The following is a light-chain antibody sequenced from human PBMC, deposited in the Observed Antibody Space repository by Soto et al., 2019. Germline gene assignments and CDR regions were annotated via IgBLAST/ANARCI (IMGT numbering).Light chain of an antibody. CDR2: AAS. J-gene: IGKJ2*01. Sequence: DIQMTQSPSSVSASVGDRVTITCRASQGVSTWLAWYLQRPGKAPKLLIYAASSLQSGVPARFSGSGSGTDFTLTISSLQPEDFGTYYCQDANIYPFTFGQGTKLEMK. CDR1: QGVSTW. CDR3: QDANIYPFT. V-gene: IGKV1-12*01.